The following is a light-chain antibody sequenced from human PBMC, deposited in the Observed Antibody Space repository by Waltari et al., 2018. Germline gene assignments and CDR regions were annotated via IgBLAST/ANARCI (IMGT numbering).Light chain of an antibody. CDR3: QQYESLPYT. CDR1: QDIGKF. J-gene: IGKJ2*01. Sequence: DIQMTQSPSTLSASVGDRVTTTCQASQDIGKFLNWYQQKPGKAPKLVIYDAINLDAGVPSTFSGSGSGTQFVFTITSLQPEDIATYYCQQYESLPYTFAQGTKLDIK. V-gene: IGKV1-33*01. CDR2: DAI.